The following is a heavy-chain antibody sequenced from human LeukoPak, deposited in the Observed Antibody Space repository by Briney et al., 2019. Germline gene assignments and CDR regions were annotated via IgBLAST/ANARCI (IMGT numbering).Heavy chain of an antibody. CDR2: ISSSGSTL. CDR1: GFTFSTYE. Sequence: GGSLRLSCEASGFTFSTYEMNWVRQAPGKGLEWVSYISSSGSTLYYADSVKGRFTISRDNAKSSLYLQMNSLRAEDTAVYYCARGCYDSRGYYVDAFDIWGQGTMVTVSS. V-gene: IGHV3-48*03. CDR3: ARGCYDSRGYYVDAFDI. D-gene: IGHD3-22*01. J-gene: IGHJ3*02.